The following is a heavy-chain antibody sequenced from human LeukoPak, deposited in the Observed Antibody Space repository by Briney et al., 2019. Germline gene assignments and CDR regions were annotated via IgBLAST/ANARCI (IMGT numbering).Heavy chain of an antibody. CDR3: ARDLVIVVVPAVSVFDY. J-gene: IGHJ4*02. CDR1: GFTFSSYA. Sequence: GGSLRLSCAASGFTFSSYAMHWVRQAPGKGLEWVAVISYDGSNKYYADSVKGRFTISRDNSKNRLYLQMNSLRAEDTAVYYCARDLVIVVVPAVSVFDYWGREPWSPSPQ. D-gene: IGHD2-2*01. V-gene: IGHV3-30*04. CDR2: ISYDGSNK.